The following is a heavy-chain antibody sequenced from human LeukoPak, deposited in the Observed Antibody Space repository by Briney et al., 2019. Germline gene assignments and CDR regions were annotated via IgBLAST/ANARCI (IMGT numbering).Heavy chain of an antibody. V-gene: IGHV1-46*01. CDR3: ARGEPVVSLSPFGY. CDR2: INPSGGGT. D-gene: IGHD4-23*01. CDR1: GYIFTNYY. J-gene: IGHJ4*02. Sequence: GASVKVSCKTSGYIFTNYYIHWVRQAPGQGLEWMGNINPSGGGTNYAQKFHDRVIMTSDTSTTTVYMEVSSLTSEDTAIYFCARGEPVVSLSPFGYWGQGTLVTVSS.